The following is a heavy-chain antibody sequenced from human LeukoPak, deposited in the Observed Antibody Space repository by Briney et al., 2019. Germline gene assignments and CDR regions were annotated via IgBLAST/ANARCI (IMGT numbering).Heavy chain of an antibody. CDR3: ATEPLVGATLGENWFDP. D-gene: IGHD1-26*01. Sequence: PGGSLRLSCAASGFTFSSYAMTWVRQAPGKGLEWVSAISGSGGSTYYADSVKGRFTISRDNSKNTLYLQMNSLRAEDTAVYYCATEPLVGATLGENWFDPWGQGTLVTVSS. CDR1: GFTFSSYA. CDR2: ISGSGGST. J-gene: IGHJ5*02. V-gene: IGHV3-23*01.